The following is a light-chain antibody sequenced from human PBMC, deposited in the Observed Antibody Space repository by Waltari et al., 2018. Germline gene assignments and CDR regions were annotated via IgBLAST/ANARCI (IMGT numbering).Light chain of an antibody. J-gene: IGKJ5*01. CDR1: QGISSY. CDR3: QQRHSYPIT. Sequence: DIQLTQSPSCLSASVAHRVTIPCRSSQGISSYLAWYQQKAGKAPKLLIHTASTVQGGVPSRFSGSGSGTDFTLTISSLQPEDFATYYCQQRHSYPITFGQGTRLDIK. V-gene: IGKV1-9*01. CDR2: TAS.